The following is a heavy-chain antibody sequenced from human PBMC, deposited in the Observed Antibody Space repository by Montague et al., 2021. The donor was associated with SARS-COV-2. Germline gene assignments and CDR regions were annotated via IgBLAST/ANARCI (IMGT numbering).Heavy chain of an antibody. CDR3: AREVVGVKTNWLDT. CDR1: GVSVSSNNYY. CDR2: IYFNGNT. V-gene: IGHV4-61*03. Sequence: SETLSLTCSVSGVSVSSNNYYWTWIRRPPGKGLEWIGYIYFNGNTIPNPSLEGRVTTSIDTSKNHFALRLTSVTPAGTAVYYCAREVVGVKTNWLDTWGQGTLVTVSS. D-gene: IGHD3-16*01. J-gene: IGHJ5*02.